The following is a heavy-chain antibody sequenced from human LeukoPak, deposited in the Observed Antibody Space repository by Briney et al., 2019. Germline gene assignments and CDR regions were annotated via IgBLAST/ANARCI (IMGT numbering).Heavy chain of an antibody. CDR2: INGDDSS. V-gene: IGHV3-53*01. CDR3: ATGAHYYGS. J-gene: IGHJ5*02. CDR1: GFTVSRNY. D-gene: IGHD3-10*01. Sequence: GGSLRLSCAASGFTVSRNYMSWVRQAPGKGLEWVSFINGDDSSNYAGSVKGRFAISRDNSRNTLLLQMNSLRAEDTAVYYCATGAHYYGSWGQGTPVTVSS.